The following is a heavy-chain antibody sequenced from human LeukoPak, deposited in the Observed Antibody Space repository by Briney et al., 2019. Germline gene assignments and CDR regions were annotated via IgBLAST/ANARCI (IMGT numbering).Heavy chain of an antibody. D-gene: IGHD2-2*01. CDR1: GGSFSGYY. V-gene: IGHV4-34*01. CDR2: INHSGST. J-gene: IGHJ4*02. CDR3: ARHRAGGGYCSSTSCLTYFDY. Sequence: SETLSLTCAVYGGSFSGYYWSWIRQPPGKGLEWIGEINHSGSTNYNPSLKSRVTISVDTSKNQFSLKLSSVTAADTAVYYCARHRAGGGYCSSTSCLTYFDYWGQGTLVTVSS.